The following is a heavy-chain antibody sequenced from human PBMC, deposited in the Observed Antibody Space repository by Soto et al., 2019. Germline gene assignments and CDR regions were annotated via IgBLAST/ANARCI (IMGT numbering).Heavy chain of an antibody. CDR2: ISSSNSYI. CDR1: GFTFSTFT. D-gene: IGHD2-21*02. Sequence: EVQLVKSGGGLVKPGGSLRLSCAASGFTFSTFTMNWVRQAPGKGLEWVSSISSSNSYIYYADSVKGRFTISRDNAKNSLYLQMNSLRAEDTAVYYCARDRLYCGGDCYPTDAFDIWGQGTMVTVSS. V-gene: IGHV3-21*01. J-gene: IGHJ3*02. CDR3: ARDRLYCGGDCYPTDAFDI.